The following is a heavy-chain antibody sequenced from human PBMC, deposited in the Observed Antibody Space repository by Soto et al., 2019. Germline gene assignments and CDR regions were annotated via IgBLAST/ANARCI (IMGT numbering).Heavy chain of an antibody. CDR3: ATMGTPATGLYYFDN. Sequence: QVQLQESGPGLVKPSQTLSLTCTVSGVSISSGSYYWSWIRQPPGKGLEWIGFMSYSGITSYNASRKSRITXPXAXSXXQFSLSLSFVTAADTAVYYCATMGTPATGLYYFDNWGQGTLVTVSS. J-gene: IGHJ4*02. D-gene: IGHD1-7*01. V-gene: IGHV4-30-4*01. CDR1: GVSISSGSYY. CDR2: MSYSGIT.